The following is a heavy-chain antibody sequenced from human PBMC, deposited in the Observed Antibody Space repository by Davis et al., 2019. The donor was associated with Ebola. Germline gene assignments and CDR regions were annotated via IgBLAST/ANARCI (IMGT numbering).Heavy chain of an antibody. J-gene: IGHJ3*02. CDR2: INPNDGRT. CDR1: GYTFTNYY. Sequence: ASVKVSCKASGYTFTNYYMHWVRQAPGQGLEWMGMINPNDGRTIYAQKFQGRVTVTRDTSTTTVYMDLSSLRSEETALYYCTTPGGQESSYDVFDIWGQGTMVTVSS. CDR3: TTPGGQESSYDVFDI. D-gene: IGHD5-12*01. V-gene: IGHV1-46*03.